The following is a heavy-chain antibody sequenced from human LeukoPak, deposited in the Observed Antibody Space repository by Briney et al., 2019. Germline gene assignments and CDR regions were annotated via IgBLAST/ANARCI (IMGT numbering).Heavy chain of an antibody. CDR1: GFTFSSYS. CDR3: ARDTKGDFDY. V-gene: IGHV3-48*04. D-gene: IGHD2-8*01. CDR2: ISSASGSI. Sequence: GGSLRLSCAASGFTFSSYSMNWVRQAPGKGLEWVSYISSASGSIYYADSVKGRFTISRDNAKNSLYLQMNSLRAEDTAVYYCARDTKGDFDYWGQGTLVTVSS. J-gene: IGHJ4*02.